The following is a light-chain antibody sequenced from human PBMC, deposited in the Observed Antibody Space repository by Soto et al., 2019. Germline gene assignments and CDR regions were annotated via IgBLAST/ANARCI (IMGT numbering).Light chain of an antibody. CDR2: DVS. Sequence: QSVLTQPASVSGSPGQSINISCTGTSSDVGGYNYVSWYQHHPGKAPKLIIYDVSNRSSGVSNPFSGSKSGNTASLTISGLQPEDEAEYYCSSYTTSNTRQIVFGTGTKVTVL. J-gene: IGLJ1*01. CDR3: SSYTTSNTRQIV. CDR1: SSDVGGYNY. V-gene: IGLV2-14*03.